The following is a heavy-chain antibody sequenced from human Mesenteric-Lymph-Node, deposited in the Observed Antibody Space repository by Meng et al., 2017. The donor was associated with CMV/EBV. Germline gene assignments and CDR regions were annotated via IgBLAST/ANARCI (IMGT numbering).Heavy chain of an antibody. V-gene: IGHV4-61*01. CDR3: ARDRIAARKAYYYYGMDV. D-gene: IGHD6-6*01. CDR2: IYYSGST. J-gene: IGHJ6*02. Sequence: SETLSLTCTVSGGSVSSDSYYWSWIRQPPGKGLEWIGYIYYSGSTNYNPSLKSRVTISVDTSKNQFSLKLSSVTAADTAEYYCARDRIAARKAYYYYGMDVWGQGTTVTVSS. CDR1: GGSVSSDSYY.